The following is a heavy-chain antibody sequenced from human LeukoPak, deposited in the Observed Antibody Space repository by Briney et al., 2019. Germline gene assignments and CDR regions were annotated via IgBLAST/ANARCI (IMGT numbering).Heavy chain of an antibody. Sequence: GGSLRLSSAASAFTFSSYWMHWVRQAPGKGLVWVSHINTDASSTSYADSVKGRFTISRDNAKNTLYLQMNSLTAEDTAVYYCAKGFYIDVWRKGSTVTVSS. CDR2: INTDASST. CDR3: AKGFYIDV. CDR1: AFTFSSYW. V-gene: IGHV3-74*01. J-gene: IGHJ6*03.